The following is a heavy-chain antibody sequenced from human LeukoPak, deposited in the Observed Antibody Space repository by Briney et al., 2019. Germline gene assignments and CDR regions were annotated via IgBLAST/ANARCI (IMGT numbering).Heavy chain of an antibody. CDR2: IYNSGST. V-gene: IGHV4-30-4*08. J-gene: IGHJ4*02. Sequence: SQTLSLTSTVSGGSISSGDYYWSWIHHPPGKGLEWIGYIYNSGSTYYNPSLKSRVTISVDTSKNQFSLKLSSVTAADTAVYYCARVSVIVVVIDYWGQRTLVTVSS. CDR1: GGSISSGDYY. D-gene: IGHD3-22*01. CDR3: ARVSVIVVVIDY.